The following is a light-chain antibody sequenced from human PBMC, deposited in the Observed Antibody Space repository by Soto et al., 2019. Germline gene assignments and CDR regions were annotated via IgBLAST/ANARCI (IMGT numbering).Light chain of an antibody. V-gene: IGLV1-51*01. CDR1: SSNIGGNS. CDR2: DDN. CDR3: GSWDSSLSAYV. Sequence: QSVLTHPPSVSAAPRQKVTISCSGSSSNIGGNSVSGYQQLPGTAPKLLIYDDNKRPSGIPDRFAGSKSGTSATLGITGFQTGDEADYYCGSWDSSLSAYVFGTGTKVTVL. J-gene: IGLJ1*01.